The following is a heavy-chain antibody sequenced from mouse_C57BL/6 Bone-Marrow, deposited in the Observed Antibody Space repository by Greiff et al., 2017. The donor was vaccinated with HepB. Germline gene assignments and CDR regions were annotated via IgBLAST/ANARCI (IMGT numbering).Heavy chain of an antibody. CDR2: IYPSDSET. J-gene: IGHJ4*01. Sequence: QVQLQQPGAELVRPGSSVKLSCKASGYTFTSYWMDWVKQRPGQGLEWIGNIYPSDSETHYNQKFKDKATLTVDKSSSTAYMQLSSLTSEDSAVYYCAREGGYYGYHHWGQGTSVTVSS. CDR3: AREGGYYGYHH. CDR1: GYTFTSYW. V-gene: IGHV1-61*01. D-gene: IGHD2-2*01.